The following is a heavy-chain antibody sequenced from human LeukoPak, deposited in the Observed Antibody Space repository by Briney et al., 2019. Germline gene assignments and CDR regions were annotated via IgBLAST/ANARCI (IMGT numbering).Heavy chain of an antibody. D-gene: IGHD3-9*01. CDR3: AKQGRDWLRDYYYYMDV. V-gene: IGHV3-30*04. CDR1: GFTFSSYV. Sequence: PGRSLRLSCAASGFTFSSYVMHWVRQAPGKGLEWVAIISYDGSNEYYADSVKGRFTISRDNSKNTLYLQMNSLRAEDTAVYYCAKQGRDWLRDYYYYMDVWGKGTTVTISS. CDR2: ISYDGSNE. J-gene: IGHJ6*03.